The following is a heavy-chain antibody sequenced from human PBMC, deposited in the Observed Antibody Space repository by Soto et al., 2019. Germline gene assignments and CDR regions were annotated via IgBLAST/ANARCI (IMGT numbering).Heavy chain of an antibody. CDR1: GFTFSNYA. D-gene: IGHD2-15*01. CDR3: TKANRYCSGANCFTFDY. CDR2: FSSGGGGT. V-gene: IGHV3-23*01. J-gene: IGHJ4*02. Sequence: EVQLLESGGGLLQPGGSLRLSCTASGFTFSNYAMSWVRQAPGKGLEWVSTFSSGGGGTYYADSVKGRFTISRDNSKNTLPLQMTSLRAEDTAVYYCTKANRYCSGANCFTFDYWGLGTLVTVSS.